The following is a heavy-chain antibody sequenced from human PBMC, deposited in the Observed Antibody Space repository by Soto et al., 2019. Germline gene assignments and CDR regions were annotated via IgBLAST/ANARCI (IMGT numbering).Heavy chain of an antibody. CDR1: GGSISSYY. Sequence: QVQLQESGPGLAKPSETLSLTCTVSGGSISSYYWSWIRQPPGKGLEWIGYIYYSGSTNYNPSLKSRVTISVDTSKNQFSLKLSSVTAADTAVYYCARVEVGATGDWFDPWGQGTLVTVSS. J-gene: IGHJ5*02. CDR2: IYYSGST. V-gene: IGHV4-59*01. D-gene: IGHD1-26*01. CDR3: ARVEVGATGDWFDP.